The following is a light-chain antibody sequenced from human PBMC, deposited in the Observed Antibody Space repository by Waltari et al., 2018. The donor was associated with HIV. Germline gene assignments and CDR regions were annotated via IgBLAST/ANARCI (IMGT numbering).Light chain of an antibody. J-gene: IGLJ2*01. CDR2: SNN. V-gene: IGLV1-44*01. CDR1: SSNIGSNT. CDR3: AAWDDSLNVVV. Sequence: QSVLTQPPSASGTPGPRVTIPCSGSSSNIGSNTVNWYQQLPGTAPKLLIYSNNQRPSGVPDRFSGSKSGTSASLAISGLQSEDEADYYCAAWDDSLNVVVFGGGTKLTVL.